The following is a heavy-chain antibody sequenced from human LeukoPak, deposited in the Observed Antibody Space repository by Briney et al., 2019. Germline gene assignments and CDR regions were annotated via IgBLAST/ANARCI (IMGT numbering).Heavy chain of an antibody. D-gene: IGHD6-6*01. V-gene: IGHV4-61*05. CDR2: IYYSGST. CDR1: GGSISSSSYY. Sequence: SETLSLTCAVSGGSISSSSYYWSWIRQPPGKGLEYIGYIYYSGSTNYNPSLKSRVTISLDTSKNQFPLKLSSVTAADTAVYYCARPRQDGSSRYDAFDIWGQGTMVTVSS. J-gene: IGHJ3*02. CDR3: ARPRQDGSSRYDAFDI.